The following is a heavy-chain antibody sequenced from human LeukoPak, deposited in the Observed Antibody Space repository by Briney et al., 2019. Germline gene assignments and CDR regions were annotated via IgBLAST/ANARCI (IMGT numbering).Heavy chain of an antibody. J-gene: IGHJ4*02. V-gene: IGHV3-13*01. D-gene: IGHD1-26*01. CDR2: IGTAGDT. CDR1: GFTLSSYA. Sequence: GGSLRLSCAASGFTLSSYAMHWVRHPAGKGLEWVSAIGTAGDTFYPGSVKGRFTISRENAKKSLFLQMNSLRAEDTAVYYCARQNTPHGNFDYWGQGTLVTVSS. CDR3: ARQNTPHGNFDY.